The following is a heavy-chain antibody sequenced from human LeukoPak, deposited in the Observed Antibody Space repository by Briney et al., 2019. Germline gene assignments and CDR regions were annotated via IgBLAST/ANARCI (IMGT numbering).Heavy chain of an antibody. CDR1: GFTFNSYS. CDR3: ARFTMIAFDY. J-gene: IGHJ4*02. D-gene: IGHD3-22*01. Sequence: GGSLRLSCAASGFTFNSYSMNWVRQAPGKGLEWVSYITSSSGTIYYADSVKGRFTISRDNAKNSLYLQMNSLRAEDTAVYYCARFTMIAFDYWGQGTLVTVSS. V-gene: IGHV3-48*04. CDR2: ITSSSGTI.